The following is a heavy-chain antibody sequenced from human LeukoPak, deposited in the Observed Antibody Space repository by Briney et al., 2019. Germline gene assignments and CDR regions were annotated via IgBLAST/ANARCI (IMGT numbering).Heavy chain of an antibody. CDR1: GFTFSSYG. CDR2: ISSSSSYI. J-gene: IGHJ4*02. V-gene: IGHV3-21*01. CDR3: AKRKGFGELFFDF. Sequence: GGSLRLSCAASGFTFSSYGMSWVRQAPGKGLEWVSSISSSSSYIYYADSVKGRFTISRDNAKNSLYLQMNSLRAEDTAVYYCAKRKGFGELFFDFWGQGTQVTVSS. D-gene: IGHD3-10*01.